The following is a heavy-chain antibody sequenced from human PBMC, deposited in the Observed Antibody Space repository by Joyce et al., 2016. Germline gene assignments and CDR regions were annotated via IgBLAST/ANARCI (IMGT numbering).Heavy chain of an antibody. CDR2: IYWDEDK. J-gene: IGHJ6*02. CDR1: GFSLSTSGVG. Sequence: QVTLKESGPTLVKPTQTLTLTCTFSGFSLSTSGVGVGWIRQPPGKALEWLALIYWDEDKRYSSSLKSRLTITKDTTKNQVVLTMTNMDPVDTATYYCAHAPATDRYYGMDVWGQGTTVTVPS. V-gene: IGHV2-5*02. D-gene: IGHD6-25*01. CDR3: AHAPATDRYYGMDV.